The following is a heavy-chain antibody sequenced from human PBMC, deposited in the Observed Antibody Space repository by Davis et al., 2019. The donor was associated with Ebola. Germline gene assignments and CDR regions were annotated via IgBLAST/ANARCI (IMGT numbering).Heavy chain of an antibody. Sequence: GESLKISCAASGFTFSSYAMNWVRQAPGKGLEWVSAISGSGGSTYYADSVKGRFTISRDNSKNTLYLQMNSLRAEDTAVYYCAKDRGRLLFPDYWGQGTLVTVSS. CDR2: ISGSGGST. CDR3: AKDRGRLLFPDY. V-gene: IGHV3-23*01. CDR1: GFTFSSYA. J-gene: IGHJ4*02. D-gene: IGHD6-25*01.